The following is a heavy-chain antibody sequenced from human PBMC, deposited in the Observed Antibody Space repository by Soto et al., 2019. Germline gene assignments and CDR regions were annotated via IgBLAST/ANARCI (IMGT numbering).Heavy chain of an antibody. J-gene: IGHJ5*02. Sequence: QVQLVQSGAEVKKPGASVKVSCKASGYTFTSYGISWVRXXXXXXLKWMGRISAHNGNTNYAQKLQGRVTMTTDTXTSTXXXXXXXLRXXDXAVYYCARASGSSYWFDPWGQGTLVTVSS. CDR3: ARASGSSYWFDP. CDR2: ISAHNGNT. CDR1: GYTFTSYG. V-gene: IGHV1-18*01. D-gene: IGHD1-26*01.